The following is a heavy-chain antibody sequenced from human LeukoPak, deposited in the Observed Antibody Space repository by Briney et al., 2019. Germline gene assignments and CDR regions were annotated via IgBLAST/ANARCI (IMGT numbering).Heavy chain of an antibody. V-gene: IGHV4-31*03. CDR1: GGSISSGGYY. J-gene: IGHJ5*02. CDR2: IYYSGST. CDR3: ARTNYNTWFDP. Sequence: SETLSLTCTVSGGSISSGGYYWSWIRQHPGKGLEWIGYIYYSGSTYYNPSLKSRVTISVDTSKNQFSLKLSSVTAADTAVYYCARTNYNTWFDPWGQGTLVTVSS. D-gene: IGHD3-10*01.